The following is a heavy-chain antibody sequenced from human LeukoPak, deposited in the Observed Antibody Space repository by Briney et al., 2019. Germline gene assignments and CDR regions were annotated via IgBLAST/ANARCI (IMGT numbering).Heavy chain of an antibody. V-gene: IGHV1-69*06. Sequence: SVKVSCKASGGTFSSYAISWVRQAPGQGLEWMGGIIPIFGTANYAQKFQGRVTMTEDTSTDTAYMELSSLRSEDTAVYYCATDGDRYGYELDYWGQGTLVTVSS. D-gene: IGHD5-18*01. CDR2: IIPIFGTA. J-gene: IGHJ4*02. CDR1: GGTFSSYA. CDR3: ATDGDRYGYELDY.